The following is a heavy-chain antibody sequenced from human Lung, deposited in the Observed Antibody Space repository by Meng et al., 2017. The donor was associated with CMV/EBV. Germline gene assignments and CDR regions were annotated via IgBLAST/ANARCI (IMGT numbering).Heavy chain of an antibody. Sequence: GGSLRLXCAASGFTFSNAWMSWVRQAPGKGLEWVGRIKSKTDGGTTDYAAPVKGRFTISRDDSKNTLYLQMNSLKTEDTAVYYCARERGSGGYCSTTTCSKGYYYYYGMDVXGQGXTVTVSS. CDR2: IKSKTDGGTT. V-gene: IGHV3-15*01. CDR1: GFTFSNAW. J-gene: IGHJ6*02. D-gene: IGHD2-2*01. CDR3: ARERGSGGYCSTTTCSKGYYYYYGMDV.